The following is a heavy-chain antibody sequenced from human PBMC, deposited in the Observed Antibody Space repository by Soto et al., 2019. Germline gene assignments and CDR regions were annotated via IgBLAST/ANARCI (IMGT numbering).Heavy chain of an antibody. CDR3: ARGSGQSTIFRVVIFASGMDV. CDR2: ISYDGSNK. Sequence: QVQLVESGGGVVQPGRSLRLSCAASGFTFSSYAMHWVRQAPGKGLEWVAVISYDGSNKYYADSVKGRFTISRDNSKNTLYLQMNSLRAEDTAVYYCARGSGQSTIFRVVIFASGMDVWGQGTTVTVSS. D-gene: IGHD3-3*01. V-gene: IGHV3-30-3*01. CDR1: GFTFSSYA. J-gene: IGHJ6*02.